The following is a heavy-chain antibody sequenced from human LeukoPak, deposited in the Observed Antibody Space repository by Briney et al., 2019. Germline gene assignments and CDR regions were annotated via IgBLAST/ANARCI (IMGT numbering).Heavy chain of an antibody. V-gene: IGHV4-59*01. D-gene: IGHD3-10*01. CDR3: ARTMVRGVRGAFDI. CDR1: GGSISSYY. Sequence: PSGTLSLTCTVSGGSISSYYWSWIRQPPGKGLEWIGYIYYSGSTNYNPSLKSRVTISVDTSKNQFSLKLSSVTAADTAVYYCARTMVRGVRGAFDIWGQGTMVTVSS. J-gene: IGHJ3*02. CDR2: IYYSGST.